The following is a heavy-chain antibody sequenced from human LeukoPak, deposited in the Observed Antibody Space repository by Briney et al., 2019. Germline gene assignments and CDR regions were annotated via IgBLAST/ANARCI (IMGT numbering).Heavy chain of an antibody. J-gene: IGHJ4*02. V-gene: IGHV4-39*01. CDR2: IYYSGST. D-gene: IGHD6-6*01. CDR3: ARRVELDYFDY. Sequence: LETLSLTCTVSGGSISSSSYYWGWIRQPPGKGLEWIGSIYYSGSTYYNPSLKSRVTISVDTSKNQFSLKLSSETAADTAVYYCARRVELDYFDYWGQGTLVTVSS. CDR1: GGSISSSSYY.